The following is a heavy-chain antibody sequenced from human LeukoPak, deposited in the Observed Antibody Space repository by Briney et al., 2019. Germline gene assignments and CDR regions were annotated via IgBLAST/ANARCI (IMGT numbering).Heavy chain of an antibody. CDR1: GFTLSSYA. CDR3: ARVWSPPYTNSWPYYFDY. V-gene: IGHV3-30*04. Sequence: GGSLRLSCAASGFTLSSYAMHWVRQAPGKGLEWVAVISYDGSNKYYADSVKGRFTISRDNSKNTLYLQMNSLRAEDTAVYYCARVWSPPYTNSWPYYFDYWGQGTLVTVSS. CDR2: ISYDGSNK. D-gene: IGHD6-13*01. J-gene: IGHJ4*02.